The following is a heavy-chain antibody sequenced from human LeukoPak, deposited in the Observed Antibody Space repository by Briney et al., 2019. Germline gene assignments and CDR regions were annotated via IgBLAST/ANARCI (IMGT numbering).Heavy chain of an antibody. D-gene: IGHD2-15*01. J-gene: IGHJ4*02. V-gene: IGHV2-70*11. Sequence: SGPALVKPTQTLTLTCTFSGFSLSTSGMCVSWIRQPPGKALEWVARIDWDDDKYYSTSLKTRLTISKDTSKNQVVLTMTNMDPVDTATYYCARYCSGGSCYPYWGQGTLVTVSS. CDR2: IDWDDDK. CDR3: ARYCSGGSCYPY. CDR1: GFSLSTSGMC.